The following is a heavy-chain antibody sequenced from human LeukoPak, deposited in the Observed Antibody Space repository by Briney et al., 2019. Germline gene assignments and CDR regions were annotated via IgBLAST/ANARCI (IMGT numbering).Heavy chain of an antibody. CDR1: GFTFRNYA. V-gene: IGHV3-23*01. Sequence: GGSLRLSCAASGFTFRNYAMSWVRQIPGKGLEWVSSIHGAGGSAYYADSVKGRFTISRDNSKNTLYVQVNSLGTEDTAAYYCAKGSYYDSSGSFYFDYWGQGTLVTVSS. CDR3: AKGSYYDSSGSFYFDY. D-gene: IGHD3-22*01. CDR2: IHGAGGSA. J-gene: IGHJ4*02.